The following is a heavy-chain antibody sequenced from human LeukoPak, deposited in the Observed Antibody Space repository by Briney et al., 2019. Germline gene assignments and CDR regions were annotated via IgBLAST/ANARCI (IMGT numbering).Heavy chain of an antibody. Sequence: SETLSLTCAVYGGSFSGYYWSWIRQPPGKGLEWIGEINHSGSTNYNPSLKSRVTISVDTSKNQFSLKLSSVTAADTAVYYCARGPPGDIVVVPAATTMPSNFDYWGQGTLVTVS. CDR1: GGSFSGYY. J-gene: IGHJ4*02. V-gene: IGHV4-34*01. CDR3: ARGPPGDIVVVPAATTMPSNFDY. CDR2: INHSGST. D-gene: IGHD2-2*01.